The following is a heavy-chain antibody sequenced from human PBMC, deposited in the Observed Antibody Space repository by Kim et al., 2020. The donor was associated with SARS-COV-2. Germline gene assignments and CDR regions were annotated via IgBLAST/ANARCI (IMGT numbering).Heavy chain of an antibody. Sequence: SETLSLTCTVSGGSISSGGYYWSWIRQHPGKGLEWIGYIYYSGSTYYNPSLKSRVTISVDTSKNQFSLKLSSVTAADTAVYYCARGSGPGYGMDVWGQGTTVTVSS. V-gene: IGHV4-31*03. CDR1: GGSISSGGYY. CDR2: IYYSGST. D-gene: IGHD2-15*01. J-gene: IGHJ6*02. CDR3: ARGSGPGYGMDV.